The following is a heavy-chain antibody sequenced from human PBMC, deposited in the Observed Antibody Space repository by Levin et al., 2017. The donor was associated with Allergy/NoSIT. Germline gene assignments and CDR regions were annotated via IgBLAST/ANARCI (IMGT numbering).Heavy chain of an antibody. Sequence: GESLKISCAASGFTFSNAWMTWVRQAPGKGLEWVGRIKIKTDGGTTDYAAPVKGRFTISRDDSKNTLYLQMNSLKTEDTAVYYCTATLGYWGQGTLVTVSS. J-gene: IGHJ4*02. V-gene: IGHV3-15*01. CDR2: IKIKTDGGTT. CDR3: TATLGY. D-gene: IGHD1-26*01. CDR1: GFTFSNAW.